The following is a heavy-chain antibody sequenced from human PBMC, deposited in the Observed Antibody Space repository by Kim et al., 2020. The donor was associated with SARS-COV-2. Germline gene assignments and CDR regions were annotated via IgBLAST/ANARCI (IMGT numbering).Heavy chain of an antibody. J-gene: IGHJ6*02. CDR1: GGSISSYY. CDR3: ASSKKRTLITMIKVDYYYGMDV. V-gene: IGHV4-59*01. D-gene: IGHD3-22*01. Sequence: SETLSLTCTVSGGSISSYYWSWIRQPPGKGLEWIGYIYYSGSTNYNPSLKSRVTISVDTSKNQFSLKLSSVTAADTAVYYCASSKKRTLITMIKVDYYYGMDVWGQGTTVTVSS. CDR2: IYYSGST.